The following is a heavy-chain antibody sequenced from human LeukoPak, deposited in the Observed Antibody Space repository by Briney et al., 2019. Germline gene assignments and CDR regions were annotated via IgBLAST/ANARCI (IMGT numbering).Heavy chain of an antibody. D-gene: IGHD5-24*01. Sequence: ASVTVSFTASGYTFTVYYMHWVRQAPGQGLEWMGRINPNSGGTNYAQKFQGRVTMTRDTSISTAYMELSRLRSDDTAVYYCARGPEIFDIWGQGTMVTVSS. CDR2: INPNSGGT. V-gene: IGHV1-2*06. J-gene: IGHJ3*02. CDR1: GYTFTVYY. CDR3: ARGPEIFDI.